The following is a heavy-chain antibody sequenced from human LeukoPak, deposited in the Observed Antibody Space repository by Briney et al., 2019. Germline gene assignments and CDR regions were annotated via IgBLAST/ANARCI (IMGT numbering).Heavy chain of an antibody. CDR2: IIPIFGTA. J-gene: IGHJ4*02. CDR1: GGTFSSYA. V-gene: IGHV1-69*13. CDR3: ARMGDIVVVPAAYSFDY. D-gene: IGHD2-2*01. Sequence: SVKVSCTASGGTFSSYAISWVRQAPGQGLEWMGGIIPIFGTANYAQKFQGRVTITADESTSTAYMELSSLRPEDTAVYYCARMGDIVVVPAAYSFDYWGQGTLVTVSS.